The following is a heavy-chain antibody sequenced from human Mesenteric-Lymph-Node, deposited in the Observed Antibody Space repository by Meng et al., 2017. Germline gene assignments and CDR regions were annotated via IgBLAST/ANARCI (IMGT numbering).Heavy chain of an antibody. CDR3: ARDLRVGKIDY. J-gene: IGHJ4*02. V-gene: IGHV4-39*06. CDR1: GGSISSETYY. D-gene: IGHD7-27*01. CDR2: VHYSGSI. Sequence: SETLSLTCSVSGGSISSETYYWAWIRQPPGKGLEWIGSVHYSGSIYYNPSFKSRVTISIDTSKNQFALKRTSVTAADTAMYYCARDLRVGKIDYWGQGTLVTVSS.